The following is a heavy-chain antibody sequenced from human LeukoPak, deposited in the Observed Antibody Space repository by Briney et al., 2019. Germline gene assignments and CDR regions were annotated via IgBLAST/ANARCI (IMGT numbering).Heavy chain of an antibody. CDR1: GFTFSSYG. Sequence: PGGSLRLSCAASGFTFSSYGMHWVRQAPGKGLEWVVFIRYDGSNKYYADSEKGRFTISRDNSKNTLCLQMNSLRAEDTAVYYCAKTAYSSSWYVRIDYWGQGTLVTVSS. CDR2: IRYDGSNK. J-gene: IGHJ4*02. D-gene: IGHD6-13*01. V-gene: IGHV3-30*02. CDR3: AKTAYSSSWYVRIDY.